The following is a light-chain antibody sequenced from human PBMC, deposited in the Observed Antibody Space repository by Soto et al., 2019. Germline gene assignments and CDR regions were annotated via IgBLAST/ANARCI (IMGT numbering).Light chain of an antibody. Sequence: QSVLTRPPSVSGAPGQRVTIPCTGSNSNIGSFYDVHWYQQLPGTVPKLLIYGDNNRPSGVPDRFSGSKSGTSASLAITGLQAEDEADYYCQSYDNSLSHVVFGGGTKLTVL. CDR2: GDN. CDR1: NSNIGSFYD. J-gene: IGLJ2*01. CDR3: QSYDNSLSHVV. V-gene: IGLV1-40*01.